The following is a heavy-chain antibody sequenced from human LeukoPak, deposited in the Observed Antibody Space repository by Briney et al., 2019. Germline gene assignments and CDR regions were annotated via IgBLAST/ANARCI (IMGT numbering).Heavy chain of an antibody. CDR1: GFFFTEYY. D-gene: IGHD6-13*01. V-gene: IGHV3-11*01. CDR2: ISNSGGAT. Sequence: GGSLRLSCAASGFFFTEYYMAWIRQAPGKGLEWVSYISNSGGATYYADSVKGRFTISRDDAKDSLYLQMNSLRAEDTAVYYCAKDITAPGLFFDYWGQGVLVTVSS. J-gene: IGHJ4*02. CDR3: AKDITAPGLFFDY.